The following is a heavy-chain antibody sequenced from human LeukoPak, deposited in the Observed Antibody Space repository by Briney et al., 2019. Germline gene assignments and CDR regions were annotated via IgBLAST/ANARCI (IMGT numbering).Heavy chain of an antibody. CDR2: ISAYNGNT. V-gene: IGHV1-18*01. Sequence: ASVKVSCKASGYTFSNYAMNWVRQAPGQGLEWMGWISAYNGNTNYAQKLQGRVTMTTDTSTSTAYMELRSLRSDDTAVYYCARVLGAAAAAYYYYGMDVWGQGTTVTVSS. CDR1: GYTFSNYA. J-gene: IGHJ6*02. CDR3: ARVLGAAAAAYYYYGMDV. D-gene: IGHD6-13*01.